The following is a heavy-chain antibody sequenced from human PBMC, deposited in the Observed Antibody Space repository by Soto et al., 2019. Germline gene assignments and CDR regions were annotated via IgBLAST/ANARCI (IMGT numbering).Heavy chain of an antibody. CDR1: GGSISSYY. J-gene: IGHJ6*03. D-gene: IGHD2-15*01. Sequence: SETLSLTCTVSGGSISSYYWSWIRQPPGKGLEWIGYIYYSGSTNYNPSLKSRVTISVDTSKNQFSLKLSSVTAADTAVYYCARDGSCSGGSCYESSHYMDVWGKGTTVTVSS. V-gene: IGHV4-59*01. CDR2: IYYSGST. CDR3: ARDGSCSGGSCYESSHYMDV.